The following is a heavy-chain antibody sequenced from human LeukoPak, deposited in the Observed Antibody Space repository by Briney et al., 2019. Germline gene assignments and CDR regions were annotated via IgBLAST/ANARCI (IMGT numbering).Heavy chain of an antibody. J-gene: IGHJ4*02. Sequence: PSETLSLTCTVSGGSISSYYWSWIRQPPGKGLEWIGYIYYSGSTNYNPSLKSRATISVDTSKNQFSLKLSSVTAADTAVYYCARGTYSSGRIPFDYWGQGTLVTVSS. D-gene: IGHD6-19*01. CDR1: GGSISSYY. CDR3: ARGTYSSGRIPFDY. V-gene: IGHV4-59*01. CDR2: IYYSGST.